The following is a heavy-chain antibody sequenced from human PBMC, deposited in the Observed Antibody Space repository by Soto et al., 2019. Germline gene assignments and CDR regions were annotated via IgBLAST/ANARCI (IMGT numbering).Heavy chain of an antibody. V-gene: IGHV4-61*03. D-gene: IGHD1-26*01. Sequence: QVRLQESGPGLVKPSETLSLSCLVSGDSVGNGPYYWSWIRQSPGEGLEWIAYIYYSGSTNVNPSLESRVNISIDMSKNHVFLELRSVTAADAAVYFCARVGSSCHSGGCYYYYGLGVWGQGTTVAIS. CDR1: GDSVGNGPYY. CDR2: IYYSGST. J-gene: IGHJ6*02. CDR3: ARVGSSCHSGGCYYYYGLGV.